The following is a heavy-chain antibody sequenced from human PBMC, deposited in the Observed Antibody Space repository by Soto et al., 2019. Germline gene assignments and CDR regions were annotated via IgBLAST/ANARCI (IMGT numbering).Heavy chain of an antibody. CDR1: GGTFSSYA. J-gene: IGHJ6*02. CDR3: ARHLGGNHYYYGMDV. CDR2: IIPIFGTA. Sequence: QVQLVQSGAEVKKPGSSVKVSCKASGGTFSSYAISWVRQAHGQGLEWMGGIIPIFGTADYAQKFQGRVTITADESTSTAYMDLSSLRSEDTAVYYCARHLGGNHYYYGMDVWGQGTTVTVSS. D-gene: IGHD3-16*01. V-gene: IGHV1-69*12.